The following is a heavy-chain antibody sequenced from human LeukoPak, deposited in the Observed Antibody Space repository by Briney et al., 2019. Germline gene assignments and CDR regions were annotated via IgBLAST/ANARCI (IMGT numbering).Heavy chain of an antibody. CDR3: ARHSAHSSTNDAFDM. Sequence: SETLSLTCTVSGGSISSGSYYWNWIRQPAGKGLEWTGRIYTSGSTSGSTNYNPSLKSRVTISVDTSKNQFSLKLSSVTAADTAVYYCARHSAHSSTNDAFDMWGQGTLVIVSS. J-gene: IGHJ3*02. CDR1: GGSISSGSYY. CDR2: IYTSGSTSGST. D-gene: IGHD6-13*01. V-gene: IGHV4-61*02.